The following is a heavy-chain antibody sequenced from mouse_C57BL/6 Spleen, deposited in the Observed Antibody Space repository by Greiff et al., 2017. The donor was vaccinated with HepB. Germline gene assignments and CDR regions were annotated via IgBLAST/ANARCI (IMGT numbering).Heavy chain of an antibody. CDR2: ISSGGDYI. J-gene: IGHJ3*01. D-gene: IGHD2-2*01. CDR1: GFTFSSYA. Sequence: EVKLMESGEGLVKPGGSLKLSCAASGFTFSSYAMSWVRQTPEKRLEWVAYISSGGDYIYYADTVKGRFTISRDNARNTLYLQMSSLKSEDTAMYYCTRGGYGYAWFAYWGQGTLVTVSA. CDR3: TRGGYGYAWFAY. V-gene: IGHV5-9-1*02.